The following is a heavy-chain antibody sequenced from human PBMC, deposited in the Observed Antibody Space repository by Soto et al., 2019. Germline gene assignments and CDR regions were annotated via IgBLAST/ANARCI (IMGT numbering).Heavy chain of an antibody. V-gene: IGHV3-23*01. J-gene: IGHJ1*01. CDR1: GFTFSTYV. Sequence: EVQLLESGGGLVQPGGSLRLSCAVSGFTFSTYVMTWARQAPGKGLEWVSSISGNGVSTYYADSVKGRFTISRDNSKSTLYLHMNSLIAEDTAVYFCAKDGGGSTCYAYYQYWGQGTLVTVSS. D-gene: IGHD1-26*01. CDR2: ISGNGVST. CDR3: AKDGGGSTCYAYYQY.